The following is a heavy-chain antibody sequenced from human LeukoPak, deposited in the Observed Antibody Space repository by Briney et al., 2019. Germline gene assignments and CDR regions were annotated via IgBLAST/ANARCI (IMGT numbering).Heavy chain of an antibody. D-gene: IGHD7-27*01. CDR1: GGSIRSYY. V-gene: IGHV4-59*12. J-gene: IGHJ6*02. Sequence: SETLSLTCTVSGGSIRSYYWSWIRQPPGKGLEWIGYRYYSGSTNYNPSLKSRVTISVDTSENQFSLKLTSATAADTAVYFCARNWGAAGWSNYYGMDVWGQGTTVIVSS. CDR3: ARNWGAAGWSNYYGMDV. CDR2: RYYSGST.